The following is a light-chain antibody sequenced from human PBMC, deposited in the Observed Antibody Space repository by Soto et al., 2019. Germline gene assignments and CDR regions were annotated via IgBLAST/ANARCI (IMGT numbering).Light chain of an antibody. CDR2: GAS. CDR1: QSVSSNY. V-gene: IGKV3-20*01. Sequence: EIVLTQSPGTLSLSPGEGATLSCRASQSVSSNYLAWYQQKPGQAPRLLIYGASSRATGIPDRFSGGGSGTDFTLTISRLEPEDFAVYYCQQFASYPLTFGGGTKVDIK. J-gene: IGKJ4*01. CDR3: QQFASYPLT.